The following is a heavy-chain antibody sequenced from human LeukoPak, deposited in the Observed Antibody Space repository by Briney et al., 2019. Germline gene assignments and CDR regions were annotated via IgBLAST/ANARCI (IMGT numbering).Heavy chain of an antibody. J-gene: IGHJ3*02. CDR1: GYTFTHYA. V-gene: IGHV1-3*04. D-gene: IGHD2-15*01. Sequence: ASVKVSCKTSGYTFTHYAIHWVRQAPGQRLEWMGWINTGNGDIKYSQNFQDRVTITRDTSAGTAYMDLSSLRSEDTAVYYCARDSCYGGTCYDDAFDMWGQGTMVTVSS. CDR3: ARDSCYGGTCYDDAFDM. CDR2: INTGNGDI.